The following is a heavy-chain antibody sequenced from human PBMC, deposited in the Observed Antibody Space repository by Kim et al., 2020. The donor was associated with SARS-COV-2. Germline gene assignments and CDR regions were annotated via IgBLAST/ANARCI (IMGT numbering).Heavy chain of an antibody. Sequence: GGSLRLSCAASGFTFDDYAMHWVRQAPGKGLEWVSLISGDGGSTYYADSVKGRFTISRDNSKNSLYLQMNSLRTEDTALYYCANLVGRAVAGKTKRGMDVWGQGTTVTVSS. D-gene: IGHD1-26*01. J-gene: IGHJ6*02. CDR3: ANLVGRAVAGKTKRGMDV. CDR2: ISGDGGST. CDR1: GFTFDDYA. V-gene: IGHV3-43*02.